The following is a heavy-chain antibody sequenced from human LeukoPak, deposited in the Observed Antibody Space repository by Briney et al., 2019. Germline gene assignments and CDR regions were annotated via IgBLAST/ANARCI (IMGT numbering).Heavy chain of an antibody. CDR3: ARATTNYYGSGSYPPHFDY. V-gene: IGHV3-21*01. D-gene: IGHD3-10*01. CDR2: ISISNNYI. Sequence: GGSLRLSCTASGFIFSSYSMNWVRQAPGKGLEWVSSISISNNYIYYTDSVKGRFTISRDNAKNSLYLRMNSLKAEDTAVYYCARATTNYYGSGSYPPHFDYWGQGTLVTVSS. CDR1: GFIFSSYS. J-gene: IGHJ4*02.